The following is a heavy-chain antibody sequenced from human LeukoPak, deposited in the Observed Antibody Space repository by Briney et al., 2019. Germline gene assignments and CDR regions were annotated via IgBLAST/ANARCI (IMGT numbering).Heavy chain of an antibody. J-gene: IGHJ4*02. CDR3: AKATGVVVPAGGFDY. Sequence: GGSLRLSCAASGFTFSDYYMSWIRQAPGKGLEWVSGISWNSGSIGYADSVKGRFTISRDNAKNSLYLQMNSLRAEDTALYYCAKATGVVVPAGGFDYWGQGTLVTVSS. V-gene: IGHV3-9*01. CDR2: ISWNSGSI. CDR1: GFTFSDYY. D-gene: IGHD2-2*01.